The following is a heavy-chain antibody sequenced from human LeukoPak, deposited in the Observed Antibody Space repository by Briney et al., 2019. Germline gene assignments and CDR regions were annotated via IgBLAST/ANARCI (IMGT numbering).Heavy chain of an antibody. Sequence: GGSLRLSCAASGFTLRGYGMHWVRQAPGKGLEWVAFIRYDGSDKSYADSVKGRFTISRDNSENTLHLQINSLRVEDTAVYYCAKDTPTTGYHLDSWGQGTLVTVSS. CDR1: GFTLRGYG. CDR3: AKDTPTTGYHLDS. V-gene: IGHV3-30*02. D-gene: IGHD1-1*01. J-gene: IGHJ4*02. CDR2: IRYDGSDK.